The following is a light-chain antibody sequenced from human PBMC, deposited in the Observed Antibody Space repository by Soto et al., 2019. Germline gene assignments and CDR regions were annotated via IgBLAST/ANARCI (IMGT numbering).Light chain of an antibody. CDR1: QSIRSW. CDR3: QQYSLYWT. Sequence: DIQMTQSPSTLSASVGDTVTITCRASQSIRSWLAWYQQKPGKAPKLLIYKASTLESGVPSRFSGSGSGTEFTLTISSLQPDGFASYYCQQYSLYWTFGQGTKVEIK. CDR2: KAS. J-gene: IGKJ1*01. V-gene: IGKV1-5*03.